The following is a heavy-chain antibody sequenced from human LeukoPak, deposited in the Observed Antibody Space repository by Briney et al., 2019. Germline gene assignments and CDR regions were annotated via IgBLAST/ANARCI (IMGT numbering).Heavy chain of an antibody. Sequence: PGGSLRLSCAASGFTFSSYAMSWVRQAPGKGLEWVSAISGSGGSTYYADSVKGRFTISRDNSKNTLYLQMKSLRAEDTAVYYCAKLAWFGELFAGNYFDYWGQGTLVTVSS. CDR3: AKLAWFGELFAGNYFDY. CDR1: GFTFSSYA. V-gene: IGHV3-23*01. D-gene: IGHD3-10*01. J-gene: IGHJ4*02. CDR2: ISGSGGST.